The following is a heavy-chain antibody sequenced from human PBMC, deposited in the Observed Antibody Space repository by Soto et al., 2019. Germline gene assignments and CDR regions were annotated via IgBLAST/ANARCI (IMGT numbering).Heavy chain of an antibody. Sequence: ASVKVSCKASGYTFSSYGISWVRQAPGQGLEWMGWISAYNGRTNYAQKLQGRVTMTTDTSTSTAYMELRSLRSDDTAVYYCGRDVRAGDNSGYNAFDIWGQGTMVTVSS. CDR3: GRDVRAGDNSGYNAFDI. V-gene: IGHV1-18*01. D-gene: IGHD3-22*01. J-gene: IGHJ3*02. CDR2: ISAYNGRT. CDR1: GYTFSSYG.